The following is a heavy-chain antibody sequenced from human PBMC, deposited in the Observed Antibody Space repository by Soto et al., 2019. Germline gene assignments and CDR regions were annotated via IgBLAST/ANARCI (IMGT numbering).Heavy chain of an antibody. CDR1: GFTFSSYA. Sequence: PGGSLRLSCAASGFTFSSYAMSWVRQAPGKGLEWVSAISGSGGSTYYADSVKGRFTISRDNSKNTLYLQMNSLRAEDTAVYYCAKVFARAARPGDYIDYWGQGTLVTVSS. J-gene: IGHJ4*02. V-gene: IGHV3-23*01. CDR3: AKVFARAARPGDYIDY. D-gene: IGHD6-6*01. CDR2: ISGSGGST.